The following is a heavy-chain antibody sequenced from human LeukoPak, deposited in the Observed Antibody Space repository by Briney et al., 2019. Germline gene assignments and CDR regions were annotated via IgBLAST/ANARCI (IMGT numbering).Heavy chain of an antibody. CDR2: ISNDGTIK. CDR3: AREWSGYSFDY. J-gene: IGHJ4*02. V-gene: IGHV3-30*03. Sequence: GGSLRLSCAASGFTFSTYGMHWVCQAPGKGREWVTVISNDGTIKYYADSVKGRFTVSRDNSKNTVYLQMNSLRDEDTAVYYCAREWSGYSFDYWGQGALVAVSS. D-gene: IGHD5-18*01. CDR1: GFTFSTYG.